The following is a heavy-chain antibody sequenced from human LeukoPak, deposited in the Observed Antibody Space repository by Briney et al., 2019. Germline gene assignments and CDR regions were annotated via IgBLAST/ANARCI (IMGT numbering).Heavy chain of an antibody. CDR3: ARAGGSYGSDDAFDI. V-gene: IGHV4-30-4*08. D-gene: IGHD1-26*01. Sequence: PSETLSLTCTVSGGSISSGDYYWSWIRQPPGKGLEWIGYIYYSGSTYYNPSLKSRVTISVDTSKNQFSLKLSSVTAADTAVYYCARAGGSYGSDDAFDIWGQGTMVTASS. CDR1: GGSISSGDYY. J-gene: IGHJ3*02. CDR2: IYYSGST.